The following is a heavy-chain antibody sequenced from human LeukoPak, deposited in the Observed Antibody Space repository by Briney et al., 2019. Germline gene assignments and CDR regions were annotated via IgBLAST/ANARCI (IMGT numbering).Heavy chain of an antibody. CDR2: IYTSGST. CDR1: GGSISSGSYY. Sequence: SQTLSLTCTVSGGSISSGSYYWSWIRQPAGKGLEWIGRIYTSGSTNYNPSLKSRVTISVDTSKNQFSLKLSSVTAADTAVYYCARVRIAAAGIGGWFDPWGQGTLVTVSS. J-gene: IGHJ5*02. CDR3: ARVRIAAAGIGGWFDP. V-gene: IGHV4-61*02. D-gene: IGHD6-13*01.